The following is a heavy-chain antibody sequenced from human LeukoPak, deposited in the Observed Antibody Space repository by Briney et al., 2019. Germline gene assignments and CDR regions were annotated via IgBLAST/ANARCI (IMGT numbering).Heavy chain of an antibody. CDR2: IGTASDT. Sequence: GGSLRVSCAASGFTFSSFDMHWVRQPTGQGLEGVSTIGTASDTYYPGSVEGRFTLSRDNAKNSLYLQMNSLTAGDTAVYYCARGPPRGKYYYMDVWGKGTTVTVSS. V-gene: IGHV3-13*01. D-gene: IGHD1-1*01. J-gene: IGHJ6*03. CDR1: GFTFSSFD. CDR3: ARGPPRGKYYYMDV.